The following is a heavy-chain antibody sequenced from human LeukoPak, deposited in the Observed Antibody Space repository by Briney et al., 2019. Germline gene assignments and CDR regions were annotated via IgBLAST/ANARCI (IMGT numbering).Heavy chain of an antibody. V-gene: IGHV4-34*01. CDR2: SNHSGST. Sequence: PSETLSLTCAVYGGSFSGYYWSWIRQPPGKGLEWIGESNHSGSTNYNPSLKSRVTISVDTSKNQFSLKLSSVTAADTAVYYCAREEAAAGSPGNAFDIWGQGTMVTVSS. CDR3: AREEAAAGSPGNAFDI. D-gene: IGHD6-13*01. J-gene: IGHJ3*02. CDR1: GGSFSGYY.